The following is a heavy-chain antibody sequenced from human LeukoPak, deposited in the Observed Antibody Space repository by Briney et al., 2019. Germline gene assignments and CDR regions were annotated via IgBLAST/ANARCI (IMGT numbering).Heavy chain of an antibody. CDR1: SGSISNFH. CDR2: IFTSGST. J-gene: IGHJ4*02. D-gene: IGHD3-22*01. Sequence: SETLPLTCSVSSGSISNFHWSWIRQPAGKGLEWIGRIFTSGSTNYNPSLKSRVTMSVDTSKNQFSLEMSSVTAADTAVYYCARRRRRITMIVVAYYFDYWGQGTLVTVSS. V-gene: IGHV4-4*07. CDR3: ARRRRRITMIVVAYYFDY.